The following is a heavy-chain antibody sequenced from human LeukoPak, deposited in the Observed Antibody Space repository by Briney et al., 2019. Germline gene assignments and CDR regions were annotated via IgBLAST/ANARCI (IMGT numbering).Heavy chain of an antibody. V-gene: IGHV3-48*03. J-gene: IGHJ3*02. Sequence: PGGSLRLSCAASGFTFSSYEMNWVRQAPGKGLEWVSYISSSGSTIYYADSVKGRFTISRDNAKNSLYLQMNSLRADDTAVYYCARDFLVVGAIPNDAFDIWGQGTMVTVSS. CDR1: GFTFSSYE. D-gene: IGHD1-26*01. CDR3: ARDFLVVGAIPNDAFDI. CDR2: ISSSGSTI.